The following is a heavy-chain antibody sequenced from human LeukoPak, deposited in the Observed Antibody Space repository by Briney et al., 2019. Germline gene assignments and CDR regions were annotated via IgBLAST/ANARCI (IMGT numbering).Heavy chain of an antibody. CDR1: GFSVSDPLSY. J-gene: IGHJ4*02. CDR3: ARLTKGRYFDYIFAF. V-gene: IGHV4-39*01. CDR2: INFIGRT. D-gene: IGHD3-9*01. Sequence: SETLSLTCTVSGFSVSDPLSYWGWVRQPPGKGLEWIAEINFIGRTSYDSSLNSRVTMSVDTSKHQFSLKMASVSAADTAVYFCARLTKGRYFDYIFAFWGQGILVTVSS.